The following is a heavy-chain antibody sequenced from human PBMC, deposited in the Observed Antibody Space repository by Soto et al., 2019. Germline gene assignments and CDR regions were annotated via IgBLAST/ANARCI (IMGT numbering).Heavy chain of an antibody. V-gene: IGHV4-30-2*01. CDR2: IYHSGST. D-gene: IGHD4-17*01. CDR1: GGSISSGGYS. CDR3: ARAEFDGTRVYWFDP. J-gene: IGHJ5*02. Sequence: QLQLQESGSGLVKPSQTLSLTCAVSGGSISSGGYSWSWIRQPPGKGLEWIGYIYHSGSTYYNPSLKSRVTISVDRSKNQFSLKLSSVTAADTAVYYCARAEFDGTRVYWFDPWGQGTLVTVSS.